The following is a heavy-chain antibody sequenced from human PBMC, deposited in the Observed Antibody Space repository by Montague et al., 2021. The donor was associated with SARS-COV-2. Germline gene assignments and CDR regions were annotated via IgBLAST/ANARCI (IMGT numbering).Heavy chain of an antibody. CDR3: ARGEVGTIMIVVAVPGWFDP. J-gene: IGHJ5*02. D-gene: IGHD3-22*01. Sequence: SETLSLTCAVYGGSFSGYYWSWIRQPPGKGLEWIGEINHSGSTNYNPSLKSRVTISVDTSKNQFSLKLSSVTAADTAVYYCARGEVGTIMIVVAVPGWFDPWGQGTLVTVSS. CDR2: INHSGST. CDR1: GGSFSGYY. V-gene: IGHV4-34*01.